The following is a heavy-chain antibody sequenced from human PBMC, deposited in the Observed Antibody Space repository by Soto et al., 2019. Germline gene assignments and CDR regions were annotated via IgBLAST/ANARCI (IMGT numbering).Heavy chain of an antibody. CDR3: AGAAPQYYYDSSGYYNY. D-gene: IGHD3-22*01. J-gene: IGHJ4*02. CDR2: IIPIFGTA. Sequence: QVQLVQSGAEVKKPGSSVKVSCKASGGTFSSYAISWVRQAPGQGLEWMGGIIPIFGTANYAQKFQGRVTITADESTSTAYMELSSLRSEDTAVYYCAGAAPQYYYDSSGYYNYWGQGTLVTVSS. CDR1: GGTFSSYA. V-gene: IGHV1-69*01.